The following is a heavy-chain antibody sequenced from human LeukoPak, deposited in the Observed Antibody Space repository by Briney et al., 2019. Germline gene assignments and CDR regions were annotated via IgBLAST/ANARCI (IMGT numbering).Heavy chain of an antibody. CDR1: GFIFNDYS. V-gene: IGHV3-48*04. J-gene: IGHJ3*01. CDR3: TRETAFDF. Sequence: GGSLRLSCVGSGFIFNDYSMNWVRQAPGKGPEWVSYISSRSSTTYYADPMKGRFTISRDNAKNSLYLQMNSLRAEDSAVYYCTRETAFDFWGQGTVVTVSS. CDR2: ISSRSSTT.